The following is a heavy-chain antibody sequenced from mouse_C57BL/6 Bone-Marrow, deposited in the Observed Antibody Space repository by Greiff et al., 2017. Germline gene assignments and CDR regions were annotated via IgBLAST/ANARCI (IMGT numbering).Heavy chain of an antibody. D-gene: IGHD2-2*01. CDR1: GYAFSSSW. CDR3: ADGYAY. Sequence: QVQLQQSGPELVKPGASVKISCKASGYAFSSSWMNWVKQRPGRGLEWIGRIYPGDGGTNYNGKFKGKATLTADKPSSTAYMQLSSLTSEDAAVSCCADGYAYWGQGATRTVSS. J-gene: IGHJ2*01. CDR2: IYPGDGGT. V-gene: IGHV1-82*01.